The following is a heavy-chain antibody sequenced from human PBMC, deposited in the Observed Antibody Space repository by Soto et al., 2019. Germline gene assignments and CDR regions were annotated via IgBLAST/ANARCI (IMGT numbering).Heavy chain of an antibody. CDR3: AKATIFDNYYGMDV. CDR2: ISYDGSNK. Sequence: GGSLRLSCAASGFTFSSYGMHWVRQAPGKGLEWVAVISYDGSNKYYADSVKGRFTISRDNSKNTLYLQMNSLRAEDTAVYYCAKATIFDNYYGMDVWGQGTTVTVSS. D-gene: IGHD3-3*01. V-gene: IGHV3-30*18. CDR1: GFTFSSYG. J-gene: IGHJ6*02.